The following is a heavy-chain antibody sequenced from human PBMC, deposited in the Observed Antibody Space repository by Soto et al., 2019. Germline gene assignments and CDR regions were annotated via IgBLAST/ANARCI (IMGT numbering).Heavy chain of an antibody. CDR2: INAGDGNT. Sequence: ASVNVSCKASGYTFSNYAMHWVRQAPGERLEWMGLINAGDGNTRYAQKLQGRVTMTRDTSTSTVYMELSSLRSEDTAVYYCARDNSDIVVVVAATGGMDVWGQGTTVTVSS. V-gene: IGHV1-3*01. J-gene: IGHJ6*02. CDR1: GYTFSNYA. CDR3: ARDNSDIVVVVAATGGMDV. D-gene: IGHD2-15*01.